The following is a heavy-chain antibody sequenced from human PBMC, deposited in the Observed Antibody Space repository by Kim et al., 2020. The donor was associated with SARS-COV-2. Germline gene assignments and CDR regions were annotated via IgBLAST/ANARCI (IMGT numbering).Heavy chain of an antibody. CDR3: ARDDLRGSYLHPFDY. CDR1: GFTFSSYS. Sequence: GGSLRLSCAASGFTFSSYSMNWVRQAPGKGLEWVSSISSSSSYIYYADSVKGRFTISRDNAKNSLYLQMNSLRAEDTAVYYCARDDLRGSYLHPFDYWGQGTLVTVSS. CDR2: ISSSSSYI. D-gene: IGHD1-26*01. V-gene: IGHV3-21*01. J-gene: IGHJ4*02.